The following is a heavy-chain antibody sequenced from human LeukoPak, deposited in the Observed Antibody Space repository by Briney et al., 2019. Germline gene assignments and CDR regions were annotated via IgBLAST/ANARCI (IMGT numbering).Heavy chain of an antibody. CDR3: AKGRSSWSAFDY. CDR2: ISYDGSNK. D-gene: IGHD6-13*01. J-gene: IGHJ4*02. CDR1: GFTFSSYA. V-gene: IGHV3-30*14. Sequence: GRSLRLSCAASGFTFSSYAMHWVRQAPGKGLEWVAVISYDGSNKYYADSVKGRFTISRDNSKNTLYLQMNSLRAEDTAVYYCAKGRSSWSAFDYWGQGTLVTVSS.